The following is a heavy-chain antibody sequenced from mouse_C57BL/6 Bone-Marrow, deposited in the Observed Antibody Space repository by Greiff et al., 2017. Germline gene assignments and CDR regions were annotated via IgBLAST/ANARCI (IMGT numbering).Heavy chain of an antibody. J-gene: IGHJ1*03. CDR3: ARDRLWGGSSYGRYFDV. D-gene: IGHD1-1*01. Sequence: EVKLMESGGGLVKPGGSLKLSCAASGFTFSSYAMSWVRQTPEKRLEWVATISDGGSYTYYHDNLKGRFTIARDNAKNNLYLKMSHLKSEDTAMYYCARDRLWGGSSYGRYFDVWGTGTTVTVSS. CDR2: ISDGGSYT. V-gene: IGHV5-4*01. CDR1: GFTFSSYA.